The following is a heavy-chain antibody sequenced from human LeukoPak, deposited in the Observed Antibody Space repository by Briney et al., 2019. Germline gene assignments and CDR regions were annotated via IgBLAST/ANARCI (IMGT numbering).Heavy chain of an antibody. V-gene: IGHV1-46*01. CDR1: GYTFTSYY. CDR3: ARGVTMVRGVIISPWFDP. D-gene: IGHD3-10*01. Sequence: ASVKVSCKASGYTFTSYYMRWVRQAPGQGLEWMGIINPSGGSTSYAQKFQGRVTMTRDTSTSTVYMELSSLRSEDTAVYYCARGVTMVRGVIISPWFDPWGQGTLVTVSS. CDR2: INPSGGST. J-gene: IGHJ5*02.